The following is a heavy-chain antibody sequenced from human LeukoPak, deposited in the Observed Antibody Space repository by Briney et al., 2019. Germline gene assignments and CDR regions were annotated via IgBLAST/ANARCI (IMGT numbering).Heavy chain of an antibody. CDR2: ISTNTGNP. CDR3: ARVGAGPAIYGSGSYDY. V-gene: IGHV7-4-1*02. CDR1: GYTFTSYG. J-gene: IGHJ4*02. Sequence: ASVKVSCKASGYTFTSYGISWVRQAPGQGLEWMGWISTNTGNPTYAQGFTGRFVFSLDTSVSTAYLQISSLKAEDTAVYYCARVGAGPAIYGSGSYDYWGQGTLVTVSS. D-gene: IGHD3-10*01.